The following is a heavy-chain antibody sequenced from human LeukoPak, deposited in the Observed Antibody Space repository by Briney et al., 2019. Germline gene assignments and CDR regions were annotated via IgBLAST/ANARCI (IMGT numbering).Heavy chain of an antibody. J-gene: IGHJ4*02. V-gene: IGHV4-59*12. CDR2: IYYSGST. CDR1: GGSISSYY. Sequence: SSETLSLTCTVSGGSISSYYWSWIRQPPGKGLEWIGYIYYSGSTNYNPSLKSRVTISVDTSKNQFSLKLSSVTAADTAVYYCARVGYNGYGALDYWGQGTLVTVSS. CDR3: ARVGYNGYGALDY. D-gene: IGHD5-12*01.